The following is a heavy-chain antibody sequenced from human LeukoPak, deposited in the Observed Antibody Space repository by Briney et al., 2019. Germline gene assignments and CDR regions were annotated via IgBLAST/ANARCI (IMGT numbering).Heavy chain of an antibody. CDR2: ISYDGSNK. CDR1: GFTFSSYG. Sequence: GGSLRLSCAASGFTFSSYGMHWVRQAPGKGLEWVAVISYDGSNKYYADSVKGRFTISRDNSRNTLFLQMNSLRAEDTAIYYCAKYAGGSWNSVRFDSWGQGTLVTVSS. CDR3: AKYAGGSWNSVRFDS. D-gene: IGHD1-7*01. J-gene: IGHJ4*02. V-gene: IGHV3-30*18.